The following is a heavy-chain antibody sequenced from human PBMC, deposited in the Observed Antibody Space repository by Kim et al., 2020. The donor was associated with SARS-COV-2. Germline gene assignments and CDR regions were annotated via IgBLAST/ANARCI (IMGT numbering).Heavy chain of an antibody. V-gene: IGHV3-21*01. CDR3: ARGGVTGTTLEY. J-gene: IGHJ4*02. D-gene: IGHD1-7*01. Sequence: YADSVKGRFTISRDNAKNSLYLQMNSLRAEDTAVYYCARGGVTGTTLEYWGQGTLVTVSS.